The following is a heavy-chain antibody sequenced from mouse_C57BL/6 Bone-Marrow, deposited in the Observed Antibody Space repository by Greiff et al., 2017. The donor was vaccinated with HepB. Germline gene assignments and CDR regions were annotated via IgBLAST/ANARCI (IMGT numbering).Heavy chain of an antibody. CDR3: ARSGDYDAY. J-gene: IGHJ3*01. V-gene: IGHV1-81*01. CDR1: GYTFTSYG. CDR2: IYPRSGNT. D-gene: IGHD2-4*01. Sequence: QVQLQQPGAELVKPGASVKVSCKASGYTFTSYGISWVKQRTGQGLEWIGEIYPRSGNTYYNEKFKGKATLTADKSSSTAYMELRSLTSEDSAVYFCARSGDYDAYWGQGTLVTVSA.